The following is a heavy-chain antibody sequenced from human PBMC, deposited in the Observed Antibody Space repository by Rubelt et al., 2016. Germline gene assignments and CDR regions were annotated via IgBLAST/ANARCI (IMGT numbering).Heavy chain of an antibody. CDR3: AGGRLLEWLPPDY. V-gene: IGHV4-39*01. CDR1: GGSISSSSYY. Sequence: QLQLQESGPGLVKPSETLSLTCTVSGGSISSSSYYWGWIRQPPGKGLEWIGSIYYSGSTYYNPSLKSRVARAVDTCKNWFCVKLGSVTAADTAVYYCAGGRLLEWLPPDYWGQGTLVTVSS. D-gene: IGHD3-3*01. CDR2: IYYSGST. J-gene: IGHJ4*02.